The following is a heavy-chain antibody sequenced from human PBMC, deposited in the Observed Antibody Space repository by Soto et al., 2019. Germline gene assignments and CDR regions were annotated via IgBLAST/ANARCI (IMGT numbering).Heavy chain of an antibody. CDR2: ISYDGSDK. Sequence: QDHLVESGGGVVQPGTSLRLSCAASGFTFNTYGMHWVRQAPGKGLEWVAVISYDGSDKFYADSVKGRFTISKDNSKNALYLQISSLRPEDTAIYYCAKSPNFYCSSPNCYKYYFDYWGQGTLVTVSS. V-gene: IGHV3-30*18. J-gene: IGHJ4*02. CDR3: AKSPNFYCSSPNCYKYYFDY. CDR1: GFTFNTYG. D-gene: IGHD2-2*02.